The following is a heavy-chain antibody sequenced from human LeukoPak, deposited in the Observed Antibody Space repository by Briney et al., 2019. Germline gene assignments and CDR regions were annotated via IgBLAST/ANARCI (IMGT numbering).Heavy chain of an antibody. CDR2: IYYSGST. CDR3: ARLYGSGSYPKRFGWFDP. V-gene: IGHV4-39*07. D-gene: IGHD3-10*01. CDR1: GGSISSSSYY. J-gene: IGHJ5*02. Sequence: PSETLSLTCTVSGGSISSSSYYWGWIRQPPGKGLEWIESIYYSGSTNYNPSLKSRVTISVGTSKNQFSLKLSSVTAADTAVYYCARLYGSGSYPKRFGWFDPWGQGTLVTVSS.